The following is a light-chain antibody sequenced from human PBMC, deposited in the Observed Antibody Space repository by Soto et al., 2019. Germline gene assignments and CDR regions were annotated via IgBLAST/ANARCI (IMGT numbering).Light chain of an antibody. CDR3: QQLTDRRFS. CDR2: AAS. Sequence: AIRMTQSPSSLSASTGDRVTITCRASQGISSYLAWYQQKPGKAPKLLIYAASTLQSGVPSRFSGSGSGTDFTLTISCLQSEDFATYYCQQLTDRRFSFGQGTKVDIK. J-gene: IGKJ2*01. CDR1: QGISSY. V-gene: IGKV1-8*01.